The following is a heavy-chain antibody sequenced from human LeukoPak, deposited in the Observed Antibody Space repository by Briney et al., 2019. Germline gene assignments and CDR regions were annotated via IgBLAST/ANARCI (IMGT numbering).Heavy chain of an antibody. D-gene: IGHD6-13*01. CDR1: GGSISSYY. J-gene: IGHJ4*02. V-gene: IGHV4-59*01. CDR3: ARGSTGYSSTWYNY. Sequence: SETLSLTCTVSGGSISSYYWSWIRQPPGKGLEWIGYIYYSGSTNHNPSLKSRVTISVDTSKNHFSLKLSSVTAADTAIYYCARGSTGYSSTWYNYWGQGTLVTVSS. CDR2: IYYSGST.